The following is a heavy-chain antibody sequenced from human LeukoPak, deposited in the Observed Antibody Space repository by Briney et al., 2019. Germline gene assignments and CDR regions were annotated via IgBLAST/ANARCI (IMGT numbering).Heavy chain of an antibody. CDR3: ARDYYDSSGYYGGGY. J-gene: IGHJ4*02. CDR1: GFTFSSYA. V-gene: IGHV3-23*01. D-gene: IGHD3-22*01. Sequence: GGSLRLSCAASGFTFSSYAMSWVRQAPGKGLEWVSAISGSGGSTYYADSVKGRFTISRDNSKNTLYLQMNSLRAEDTAVYYCARDYYDSSGYYGGGYWGQGTLVTVSS. CDR2: ISGSGGST.